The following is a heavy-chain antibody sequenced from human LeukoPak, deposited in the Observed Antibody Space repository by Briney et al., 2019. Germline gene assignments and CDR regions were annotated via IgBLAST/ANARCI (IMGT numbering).Heavy chain of an antibody. Sequence: GGSLRLSCAASGFTFDDYGMSWVRQAPGKGLEWVSHISSSSSPIYYADSVKGRFTISRDNAKNSLYLQMNSLRAEDTAVYYCAREGLGDDSSGYYYVNFDYWGQGTLVTVSS. CDR1: GFTFDDYG. D-gene: IGHD3-22*01. CDR2: ISSSSSPI. CDR3: AREGLGDDSSGYYYVNFDY. V-gene: IGHV3-48*01. J-gene: IGHJ4*02.